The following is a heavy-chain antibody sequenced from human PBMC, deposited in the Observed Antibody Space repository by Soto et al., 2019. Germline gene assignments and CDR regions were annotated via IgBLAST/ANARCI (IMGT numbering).Heavy chain of an antibody. Sequence: GGSLRLSCAASGFTFSSYAMHWVRQAPGKGLEWVAVIYYDGSNKYYVDSVKGRFTISRDNSKNTLYLQMNSLRAEDTAVYYCARAYCSGGICYYYLDYWGQGTLVTVSS. CDR1: GFTFSSYA. CDR2: IYYDGSNK. CDR3: ARAYCSGGICYYYLDY. V-gene: IGHV3-33*01. J-gene: IGHJ4*02. D-gene: IGHD2-15*01.